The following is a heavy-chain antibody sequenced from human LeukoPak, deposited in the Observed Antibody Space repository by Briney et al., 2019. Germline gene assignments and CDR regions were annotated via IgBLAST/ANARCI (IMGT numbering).Heavy chain of an antibody. Sequence: ASVKVSCKASGYTFTSYYMHWVRQAPGQGLEWMGITNPSGGTTSYAQKFQGRVTMTRDTSTSTVYMELSSLRSEDTAVYYCARDCSSTSCYMHWFDPWGQGTLVTVSS. J-gene: IGHJ5*02. CDR1: GYTFTSYY. CDR2: TNPSGGTT. V-gene: IGHV1-46*01. CDR3: ARDCSSTSCYMHWFDP. D-gene: IGHD2-2*02.